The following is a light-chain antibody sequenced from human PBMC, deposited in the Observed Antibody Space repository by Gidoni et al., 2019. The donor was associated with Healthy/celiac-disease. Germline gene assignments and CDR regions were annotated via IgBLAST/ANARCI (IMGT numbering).Light chain of an antibody. CDR1: QDISNY. CDR2: DAS. Sequence: DIQITQSPSSLSASVGDRVTITCQATQDISNYLNWYQQKPGKAPKLLIFDASNLETGVPSRFSGSGSGTDFTFTISSLQPEDIATYYCQHYNTLPFTFGPGTKVDIK. CDR3: QHYNTLPFT. V-gene: IGKV1-33*01. J-gene: IGKJ3*01.